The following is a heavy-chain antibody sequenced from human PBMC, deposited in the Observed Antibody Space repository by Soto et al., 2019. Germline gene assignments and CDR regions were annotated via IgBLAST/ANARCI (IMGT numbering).Heavy chain of an antibody. V-gene: IGHV3-23*01. D-gene: IGHD3-16*01. Sequence: QPGGSLRLACAASGFTFSSYAMSWVRQAPGKGLEWVSAISGSGGSTYYADSVKGRFTISRDNSKNTLYLQMNSLRAEDTAVYYCATLTLINHDAFDIWGQGTMVTVSS. CDR1: GFTFSSYA. CDR3: ATLTLINHDAFDI. CDR2: ISGSGGST. J-gene: IGHJ3*02.